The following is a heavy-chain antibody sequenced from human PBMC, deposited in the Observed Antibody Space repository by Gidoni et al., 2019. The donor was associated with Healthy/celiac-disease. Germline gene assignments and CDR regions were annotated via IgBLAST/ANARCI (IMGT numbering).Heavy chain of an antibody. V-gene: IGHV3-53*01. CDR3: ARGSET. J-gene: IGHJ5*02. CDR2: IYSGGST. Sequence: VIYSGGSTYYADSVKGRFTISRDNSKNTLYLQMNSLRAEDTAVYYCARGSETWGQGTLVTVSS.